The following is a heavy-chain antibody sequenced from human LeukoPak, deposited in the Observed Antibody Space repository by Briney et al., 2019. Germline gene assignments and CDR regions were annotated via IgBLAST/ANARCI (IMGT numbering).Heavy chain of an antibody. Sequence: PGGSLRLSCAASGFTFSSYAMSWVRQAPGKGLEWVSAISGSGGSTYYADSVKGRFTISRDNSKNTLYLQMNSLRAEDTAVYYCAKGLTASCYSGLDHWGQGTQVTVSS. V-gene: IGHV3-23*01. CDR1: GFTFSSYA. J-gene: IGHJ4*02. CDR2: ISGSGGST. CDR3: AKGLTASCYSGLDH. D-gene: IGHD2-2*01.